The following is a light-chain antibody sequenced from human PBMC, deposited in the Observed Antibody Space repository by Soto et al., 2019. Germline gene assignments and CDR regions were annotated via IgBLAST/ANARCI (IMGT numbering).Light chain of an antibody. CDR2: LGS. CDR3: MQALQAPLT. J-gene: IGKJ1*01. Sequence: DIVRTQSPLSLPVTPGEPASISCRSSQSLLNSNGYNYLDWYLQKPGQSPQLLIYLGSSRASRVPDRFSGSVSGTDFTLTISRVEAEDVGFYYCMQALQAPLTFGQGTKVDIK. V-gene: IGKV2-28*01. CDR1: QSLLNSNGYNY.